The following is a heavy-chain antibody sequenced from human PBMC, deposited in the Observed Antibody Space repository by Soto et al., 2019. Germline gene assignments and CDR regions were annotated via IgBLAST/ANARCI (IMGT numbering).Heavy chain of an antibody. J-gene: IGHJ4*02. D-gene: IGHD2-15*01. V-gene: IGHV4-31*03. CDR2: IYYSGST. CDR3: ARDRVYCSGGSCYSILDY. Sequence: PSETLSLTCTFSGGSISSGGYYWSWIRQHPGKGLEWIGYIYYSGSTYYHPSLKSRVTISVDTSKNQFSLKLSPVTAADTAVYYCARDRVYCSGGSCYSILDYWGQGTLVTVSS. CDR1: GGSISSGGYY.